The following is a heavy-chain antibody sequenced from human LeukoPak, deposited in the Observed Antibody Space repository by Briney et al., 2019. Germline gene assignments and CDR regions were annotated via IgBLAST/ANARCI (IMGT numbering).Heavy chain of an antibody. J-gene: IGHJ4*02. CDR3: ARHRGPGVGATGYYFHY. Sequence: SETLSLTCTVSGCSISSYYWSWIRQPPGKGLEWIGYIYYSGSTNYNPSLKSRVTISVDTSKNQFSLKLSSVTAADTAVYYCARHRGPGVGATGYYFHYWGQGTLVTVSS. V-gene: IGHV4-59*08. CDR1: GCSISSYY. CDR2: IYYSGST. D-gene: IGHD1-26*01.